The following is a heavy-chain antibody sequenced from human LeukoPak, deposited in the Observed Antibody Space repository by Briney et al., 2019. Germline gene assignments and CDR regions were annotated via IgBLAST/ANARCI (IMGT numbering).Heavy chain of an antibody. CDR2: ISASGGNI. CDR3: AKALYCSGGSCYLDY. CDR1: GFTFSSYA. J-gene: IGHJ4*02. Sequence: QPGGSLRLSCAASGFTFSSYAMSWVRQAPGKGLEWVSSISASGGNIYYADSVKGRFTISGDNSKDTLYLQMNSLRGEDTAVYYCAKALYCSGGSCYLDYWGQGTLVTVSS. D-gene: IGHD2-15*01. V-gene: IGHV3-23*01.